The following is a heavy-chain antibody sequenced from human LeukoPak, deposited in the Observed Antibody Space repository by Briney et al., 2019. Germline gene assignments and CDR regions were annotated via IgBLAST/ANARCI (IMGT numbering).Heavy chain of an antibody. Sequence: GGSLRLSSAASGFTFSSYWMSWVRQTPRKGLEWVANIKQDGSEKYYVDSVKGRFTISRDNAKNSLYLQMNSLRAEDTAVYYCARLWSGYPYYFDYWGQGTLVTVSS. D-gene: IGHD3-3*01. CDR3: ARLWSGYPYYFDY. CDR1: GFTFSSYW. CDR2: IKQDGSEK. J-gene: IGHJ4*02. V-gene: IGHV3-7*01.